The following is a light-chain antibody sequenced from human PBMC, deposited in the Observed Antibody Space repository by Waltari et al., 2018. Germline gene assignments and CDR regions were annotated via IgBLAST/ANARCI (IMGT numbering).Light chain of an antibody. CDR2: DAS. Sequence: EIMLTQSPGTLSLSPGERATLSCRASQSISRFLAWYQQKPGQAPRLLIYDASTRATVIPDRFSCSGSGTDFSLTISRLEPEDIAVYYCQKYGSLPATFGQGTKVEIK. V-gene: IGKV3-20*01. CDR3: QKYGSLPAT. CDR1: QSISRF. J-gene: IGKJ1*01.